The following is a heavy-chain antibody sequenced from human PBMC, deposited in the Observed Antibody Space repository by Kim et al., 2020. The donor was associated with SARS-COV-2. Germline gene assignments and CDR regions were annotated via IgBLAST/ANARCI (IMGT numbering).Heavy chain of an antibody. V-gene: IGHV1-69*04. CDR2: IIPILGIA. D-gene: IGHD3-22*01. CDR1: GGTFSSYA. Sequence: SVKVSCKASGGTFSSYAISWVRQAPGQGLEWMGRIIPILGIANYAQKFQGRVTITADKSTSTAYMELSSLRSEDTAVYYCASQGHYYDSSGYCYWGQGTLVTVSS. CDR3: ASQGHYYDSSGYCY. J-gene: IGHJ4*02.